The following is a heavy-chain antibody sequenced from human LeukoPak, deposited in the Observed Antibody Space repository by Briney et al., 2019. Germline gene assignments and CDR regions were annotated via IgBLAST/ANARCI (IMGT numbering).Heavy chain of an antibody. J-gene: IGHJ6*02. CDR2: ISSNGKNK. D-gene: IGHD3-22*01. Sequence: PGWSLRLSCAASGFTFSSYGIHWVRQAPGKWLEWVALISSNGKNKDYADSVKGRFTISRDNSKNTLYLQMNSLRAEDTAVYYCARPMYYYDSSGSLAVWGQGTTVTVTS. CDR3: ARPMYYYDSSGSLAV. V-gene: IGHV3-30*04. CDR1: GFTFSSYG.